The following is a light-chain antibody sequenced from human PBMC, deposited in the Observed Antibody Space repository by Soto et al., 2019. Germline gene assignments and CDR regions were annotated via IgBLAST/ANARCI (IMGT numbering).Light chain of an antibody. J-gene: IGKJ2*01. CDR2: DAT. Sequence: DIQMTQSPSSLSASVGDRVTITCQASQDITNYLNWFQQKPGQAPKLLIYDATKMKTGVPSRFSGGGSETEFTFTISSLQPEDIATYYCQQYDNLPYTFGQGTKLEI. CDR3: QQYDNLPYT. V-gene: IGKV1-33*01. CDR1: QDITNY.